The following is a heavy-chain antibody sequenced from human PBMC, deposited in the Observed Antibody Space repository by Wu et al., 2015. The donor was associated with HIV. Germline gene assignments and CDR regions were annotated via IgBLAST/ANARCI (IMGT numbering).Heavy chain of an antibody. D-gene: IGHD1-1*01. Sequence: QVQLVQSGAEVKKPGSSVKVSCKASGGTFINNAVNWVRQAPGEGLEWMGRITPLSGRPNYAQRFQGRLTIAADESTTTVYMELSSLKSDDTAVYYCDQNNRIDRNGIHIYDHYGMDVWGQGTTLTV. CDR1: GGTFINNA. CDR3: DQNNRIDRNGIHIYDHYGMDV. J-gene: IGHJ6*02. CDR2: ITPLSGRP. V-gene: IGHV1-69*13.